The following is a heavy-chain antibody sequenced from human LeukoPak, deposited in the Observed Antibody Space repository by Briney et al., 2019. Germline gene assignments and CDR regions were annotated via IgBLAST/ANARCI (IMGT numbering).Heavy chain of an antibody. V-gene: IGHV4-59*01. Sequence: PSETLSHTRNDPHDSHSRYYWSWIRQHPEKGLHWIGYMYYSGSTNYNPPLKSRVTISVDTSKHQFSLKLNSVTAADTAVYYCARGGAGWFDPWGQGPLVTVS. CDR1: HDSHSRYY. D-gene: IGHD3-16*01. CDR3: ARGGAGWFDP. J-gene: IGHJ5*02. CDR2: MYYSGST.